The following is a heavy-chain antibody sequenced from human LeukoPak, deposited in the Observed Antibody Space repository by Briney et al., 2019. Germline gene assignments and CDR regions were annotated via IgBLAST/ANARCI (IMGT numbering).Heavy chain of an antibody. D-gene: IGHD3-22*01. V-gene: IGHV4-31*03. Sequence: SETLSLTCTVSGGSISSGGYYWSWIRQHPGKGLEWIGYIYYSGSTYYNPSLKSRVTISVDTSKNQFPLKLSSVTAADTAVYYCARDRYDSSGYYYHFDYWGQGTLVTVSS. CDR2: IYYSGST. CDR1: GGSISSGGYY. CDR3: ARDRYDSSGYYYHFDY. J-gene: IGHJ4*02.